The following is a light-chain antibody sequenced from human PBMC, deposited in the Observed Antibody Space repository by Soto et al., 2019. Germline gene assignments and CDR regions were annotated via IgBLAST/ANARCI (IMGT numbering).Light chain of an antibody. CDR3: ETWYSNTHKV. V-gene: IGLV4-60*02. Sequence: QTVVTQSSSASASLGSSVKLTCILSSGHSTYSIAWHQQQPGKAPRFLMTLDRSGSYNRGSGVPDRFSGSSSGADRYLTISNLQFEDEGDYYCETWYSNTHKVFGGGTKLTVL. J-gene: IGLJ3*02. CDR1: SGHSTYS. CDR2: LDRSGSY.